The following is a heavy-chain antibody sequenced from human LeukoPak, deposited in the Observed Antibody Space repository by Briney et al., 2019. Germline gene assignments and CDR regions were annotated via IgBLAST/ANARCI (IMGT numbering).Heavy chain of an antibody. CDR3: AKDIGWAAAGYFDY. D-gene: IGHD6-13*01. J-gene: IGHJ4*02. CDR1: GFTFDDYA. V-gene: IGHV3-9*01. Sequence: PGGSLRLSCAASGFTFDDYAMHWVRQAPGKGLEWVSGISWNSGSIGYAEAVKGRFTISRDNAKNSLYLQMNSLGAEDTALYYCAKDIGWAAAGYFDYWGQGTLVTVSS. CDR2: ISWNSGSI.